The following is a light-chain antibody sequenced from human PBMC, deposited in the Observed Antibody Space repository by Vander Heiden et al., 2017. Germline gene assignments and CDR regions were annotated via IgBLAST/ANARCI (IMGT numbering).Light chain of an antibody. Sequence: QSVLTQPPSASGTPGQIVTISCSGSSSNVGSTSVYWYQHLPGTAPKLLIYRDFQRPSGVPDRFSASKSGTSASLAISGLRYEDEAHYYCAAWDDSLSVVFGGGTKLTVL. CDR2: RDF. CDR3: AAWDDSLSVV. J-gene: IGLJ2*01. V-gene: IGLV1-47*01. CDR1: SSNVGSTS.